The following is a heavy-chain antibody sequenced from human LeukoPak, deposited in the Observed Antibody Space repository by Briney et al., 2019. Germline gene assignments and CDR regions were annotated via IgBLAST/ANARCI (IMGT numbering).Heavy chain of an antibody. J-gene: IGHJ6*02. Sequence: SETLSLTCAVYGGSFSGYYWSWIRQPPGKGLEWIGEINHSGSTNYNPSLKSRVTISVDTSKNQFSLKLSSVTAADTAVYYCARVRVPAAGGYYYYYGMDVWGQGTTVTVSS. D-gene: IGHD2-2*01. CDR3: ARVRVPAAGGYYYYYGMDV. V-gene: IGHV4-34*01. CDR1: GGSFSGYY. CDR2: INHSGST.